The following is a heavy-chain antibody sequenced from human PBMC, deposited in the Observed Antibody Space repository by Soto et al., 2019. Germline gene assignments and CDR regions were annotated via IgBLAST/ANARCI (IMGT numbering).Heavy chain of an antibody. V-gene: IGHV3-15*01. D-gene: IGHD3-3*01. CDR2: IKSKADGGTT. Sequence: EVQLVESGGGLVKPGGSLRLSCAASGFIFSNAWMSWVRQAPGKGLEWVGRIKSKADGGTTNYAAPMKGRFNISRDGSQNTLYLQMNGMKTEDTAVYYCTTGWSSKDYWGQGTLVTVSS. CDR3: TTGWSSKDY. J-gene: IGHJ4*02. CDR1: GFIFSNAW.